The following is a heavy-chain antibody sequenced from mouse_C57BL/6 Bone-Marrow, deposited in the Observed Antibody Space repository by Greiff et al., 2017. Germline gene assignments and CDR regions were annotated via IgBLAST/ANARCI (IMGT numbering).Heavy chain of an antibody. D-gene: IGHD1-1*01. CDR2: IWSGGST. Sequence: VMLVESGPGLVQPSQNLSITCTVSGFSFTSYGVHWVRQSPGKGLEWLGVIWSGGSTDYNAAFISRLSISKDNSKSQVFFKMNSLQADDTAIYYCARTLLYGSSFAYWGQGTLVTVSA. J-gene: IGHJ3*01. CDR3: ARTLLYGSSFAY. V-gene: IGHV2-2*01. CDR1: GFSFTSYG.